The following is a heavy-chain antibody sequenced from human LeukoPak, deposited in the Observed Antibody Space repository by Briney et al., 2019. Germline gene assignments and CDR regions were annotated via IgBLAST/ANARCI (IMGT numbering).Heavy chain of an antibody. CDR3: ARQDYDSSGYYSLNYFDY. D-gene: IGHD3-22*01. Sequence: SETLSLTCTVSGGSISSSTYYWGWIRQPPGKGLEWFGSIYYSRSTYYNPSLKTRVTISVATSKNHFSMKLSSVTAADTAVYYCARQDYDSSGYYSLNYFDYWGQGTLVTVSS. CDR2: IYYSRST. V-gene: IGHV4-39*01. J-gene: IGHJ4*02. CDR1: GGSISSSTYY.